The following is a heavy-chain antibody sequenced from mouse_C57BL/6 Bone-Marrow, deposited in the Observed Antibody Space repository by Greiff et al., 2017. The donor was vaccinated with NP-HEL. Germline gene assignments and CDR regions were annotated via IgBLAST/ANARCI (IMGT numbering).Heavy chain of an antibody. D-gene: IGHD2-10*02. J-gene: IGHJ3*01. V-gene: IGHV6-3*01. CDR1: GFTFSNYW. Sequence: EVQLQQSGGGLVQPGGSMKLSCVASGFTFSNYWMNWVRQSPEKGLEWVAQIRLKSDNYATHYAESVKGRFTISRDDSKSSVYLQMNNLRAEDTGIYYCPVWKFAYWGQGTLVTVSA. CDR3: PVWKFAY. CDR2: IRLKSDNYAT.